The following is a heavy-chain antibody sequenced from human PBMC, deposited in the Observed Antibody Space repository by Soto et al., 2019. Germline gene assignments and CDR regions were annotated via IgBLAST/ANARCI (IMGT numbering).Heavy chain of an antibody. CDR3: AHSELRESDVDWFDP. CDR1: GFSLSTSGVG. Sequence: QITLKESGPTLVKPTQTLTLTCTFSGFSLSTSGVGVGWIRQPPGKALEWLALIYWDDDKRYSPSLKSRLTIXXDXSXXQVVLTMTNMDPVDTATYYCAHSELRESDVDWFDPWGQGTLVTVSS. CDR2: IYWDDDK. D-gene: IGHD1-7*01. J-gene: IGHJ5*02. V-gene: IGHV2-5*02.